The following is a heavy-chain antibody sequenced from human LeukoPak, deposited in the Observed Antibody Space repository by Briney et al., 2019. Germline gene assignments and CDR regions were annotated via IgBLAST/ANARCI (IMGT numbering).Heavy chain of an antibody. V-gene: IGHV3-73*01. CDR1: RLILRDSA. D-gene: IGHD2-15*01. CDR3: TRDRGTYNWFDP. J-gene: IGHJ5*02. CDR2: IDRKDNLYAT. Sequence: GGALPHSRAASRLILRDSAVHGVRPPAGKGLEWVGHIDRKDNLYATAYAESVKGRFTISRDDSKDTAFLHMDSLKTEDTALYYCTRDRGTYNWFDPWGQGTLVTVSP.